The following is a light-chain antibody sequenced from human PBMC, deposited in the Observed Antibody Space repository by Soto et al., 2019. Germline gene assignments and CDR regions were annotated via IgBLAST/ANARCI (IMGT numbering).Light chain of an antibody. J-gene: IGKJ1*01. Sequence: EIVMTQSPVTLSVSPGERATLSCRASQSVSSDLAWYQQKPGQAPRLLIYVASSRPTGIPPRFSGSGSGTEFTLTINSLQSEDFGVYYCQQYNSWPPTFGQGTKVDIK. CDR3: QQYNSWPPT. CDR1: QSVSSD. V-gene: IGKV3D-15*01. CDR2: VAS.